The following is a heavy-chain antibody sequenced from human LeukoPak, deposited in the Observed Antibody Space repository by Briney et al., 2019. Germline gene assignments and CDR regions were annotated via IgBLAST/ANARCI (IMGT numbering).Heavy chain of an antibody. D-gene: IGHD2-15*01. CDR1: GASISGYY. CDR2: IYTSGST. Sequence: SETLSLTCTVSGASISGYYWTWIRQPAGKGLEWIGRIYTSGSTKYNPSLKSRVSMSVDTSRNQFSLKVSSVTAADTAVYYCARVICGGGSCYSDNWFDPWGQGTLVTASS. CDR3: ARVICGGGSCYSDNWFDP. J-gene: IGHJ5*02. V-gene: IGHV4-4*07.